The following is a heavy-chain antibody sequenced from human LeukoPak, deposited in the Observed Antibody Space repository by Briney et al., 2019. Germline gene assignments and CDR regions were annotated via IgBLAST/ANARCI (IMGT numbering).Heavy chain of an antibody. Sequence: GGSLRLSCAASGFTFSSYSMNWVRQAPGKGPEWVSSISSSSSYIYYADSVKGRFTISRDNAKNSLYLQMNSLRAEDTAVYYCAREKRGTNGDMDVWGKGTTVTVSS. J-gene: IGHJ6*03. CDR1: GFTFSSYS. V-gene: IGHV3-21*01. D-gene: IGHD2-8*01. CDR3: AREKRGTNGDMDV. CDR2: ISSSSSYI.